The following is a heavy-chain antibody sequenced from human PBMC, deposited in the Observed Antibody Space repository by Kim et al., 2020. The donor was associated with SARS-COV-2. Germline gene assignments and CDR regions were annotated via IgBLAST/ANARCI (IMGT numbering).Heavy chain of an antibody. CDR1: GFTFSSYA. D-gene: IGHD2-2*01. CDR2: ISGSGGST. CDR3: AKSQCDARSVVVPAAILYYYYGMDV. Sequence: GGSLRLSCAASGFTFSSYAMSWVRQAPGKGLEWVSAISGSGGSTYYADSVKGRFTISRDNSKNTLYLQMNSLRAEDTAVYYCAKSQCDARSVVVPAAILYYYYGMDVWGQGTTVTVSS. V-gene: IGHV3-23*01. J-gene: IGHJ6*02.